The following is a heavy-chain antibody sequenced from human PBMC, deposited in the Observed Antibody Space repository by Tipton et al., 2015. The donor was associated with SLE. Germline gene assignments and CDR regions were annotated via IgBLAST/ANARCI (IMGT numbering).Heavy chain of an antibody. CDR1: GFIFGDYA. Sequence: RSLRLSCTASGFIFGDYAMSWVRQAPGKGLEWVGFIRSKAYGGTTEHAASVEGRFIISRDDSKSIAYLQMNSLKTEDTGVYYCTRGHGGERLGYWGQGTLVTVSS. CDR3: TRGHGGERLGY. CDR2: IRSKAYGGTT. V-gene: IGHV3-49*04. D-gene: IGHD1-1*01. J-gene: IGHJ4*02.